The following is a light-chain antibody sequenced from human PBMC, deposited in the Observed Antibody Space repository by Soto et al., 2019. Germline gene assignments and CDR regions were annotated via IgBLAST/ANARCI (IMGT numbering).Light chain of an antibody. Sequence: DIQLTQSPASLSASVGDRVPITCRASDNIGSNVSWYQHQTGTAPKLLIYAATSLQGGVPSMFSGSGYRKQFTLTISGLQTEDFTTYYCQQSYKIPTFGGGTKVDIK. CDR1: DNIGSN. CDR3: QQSYKIPT. V-gene: IGKV1-39*01. J-gene: IGKJ4*01. CDR2: AAT.